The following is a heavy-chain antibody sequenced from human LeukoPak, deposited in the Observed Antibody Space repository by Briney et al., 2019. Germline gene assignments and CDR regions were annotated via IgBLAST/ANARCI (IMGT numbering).Heavy chain of an antibody. CDR2: IKEDGSEK. J-gene: IGHJ4*02. CDR1: GFTFSSYW. D-gene: IGHD7-27*01. Sequence: GGSLRLSCAASGFTFSSYWMNWVRPAPGKGLEWVANIKEDGSEKYYVDSVKGRFTISRDNAKNSLYLQMNSLRAEDTAVYYCATWGPWSYFDYWGQGTLVTVSS. CDR3: ATWGPWSYFDY. V-gene: IGHV3-7*01.